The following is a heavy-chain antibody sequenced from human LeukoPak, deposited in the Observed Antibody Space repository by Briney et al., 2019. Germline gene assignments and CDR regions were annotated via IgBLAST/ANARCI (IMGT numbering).Heavy chain of an antibody. CDR2: IVVGSGNT. D-gene: IGHD1-1*01. CDR1: GFTFTSSA. Sequence: SVKVSCKASGFTFTSSAMQWVRQARGQRLEWIGWIVVGSGNTNYAQKFQERVTITRDMSTSTAYMELSSLRSEDTAVYYCAADGGNWNLPDYYYMDVWGKGSTVTVSS. CDR3: AADGGNWNLPDYYYMDV. J-gene: IGHJ6*03. V-gene: IGHV1-58*02.